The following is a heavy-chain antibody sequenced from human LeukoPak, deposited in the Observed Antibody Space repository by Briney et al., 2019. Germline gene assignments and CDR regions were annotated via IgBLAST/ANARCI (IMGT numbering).Heavy chain of an antibody. V-gene: IGHV4-34*01. CDR1: GGSFSGYY. Sequence: SETLSLTCAVYGGSFSGYYWSWIRQPPGKGLEWIGEINHSGRTNYNPSLKSRVTISVDTSKNKFYLKLSSVPAADTAVYYCARIGYNYDFWSGDSHWFDPWGQGTLVTVSS. D-gene: IGHD3-3*01. CDR3: ARIGYNYDFWSGDSHWFDP. J-gene: IGHJ5*02. CDR2: INHSGRT.